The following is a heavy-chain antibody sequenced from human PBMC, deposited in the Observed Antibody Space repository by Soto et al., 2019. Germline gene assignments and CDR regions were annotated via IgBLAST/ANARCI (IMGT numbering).Heavy chain of an antibody. CDR3: ARAEDYDYWGGPPKYFDN. D-gene: IGHD3-3*01. CDR1: GGSISSSSW. J-gene: IGHJ4*02. V-gene: IGHV4-4*02. Sequence: SETLSLTCAVSGGSISSSSWWNWVRQSPGKGLEWIGEIYHTGSTNYNPSLESRVTISVDKSKNQFSLNLNSVTAADTAVYYCARAEDYDYWGGPPKYFDNWGQGTQVTVSS. CDR2: IYHTGST.